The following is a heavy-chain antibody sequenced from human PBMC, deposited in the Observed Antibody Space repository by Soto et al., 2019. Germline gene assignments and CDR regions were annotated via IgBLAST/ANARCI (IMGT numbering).Heavy chain of an antibody. D-gene: IGHD3-22*01. CDR2: ISGSGDAK. Sequence: EVHLLESGGGLVQPGESLRLSCVASGFSFSSYGMRWVRQAPGKGLELASIISGSGDAKYYADSVKGRFTISRDNSKNRMYLQMDSLRAEDTAVYYCAKDFDSDETSHGPNDYWGQGTLVTVSS. V-gene: IGHV3-23*01. CDR3: AKDFDSDETSHGPNDY. J-gene: IGHJ4*02. CDR1: GFSFSSYG.